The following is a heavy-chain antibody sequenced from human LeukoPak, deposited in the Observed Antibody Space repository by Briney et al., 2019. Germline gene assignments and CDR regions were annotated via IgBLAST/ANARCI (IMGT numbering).Heavy chain of an antibody. J-gene: IGHJ4*02. CDR3: AGTPWFGELTLDY. Sequence: SVKVSCMASGFTFTSSTIQWVRQARGQRLEWIGWIVVGSGNTNYAQKFQERVIITRDMSTTTVYMELSSLRSEDTAVYYCAGTPWFGELTLDYWGQGNPFTVSS. D-gene: IGHD3-10*01. CDR2: IVVGSGNT. CDR1: GFTFTSST. V-gene: IGHV1-58*02.